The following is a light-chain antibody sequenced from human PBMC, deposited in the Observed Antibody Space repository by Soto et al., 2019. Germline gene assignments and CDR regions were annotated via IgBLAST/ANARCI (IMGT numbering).Light chain of an antibody. CDR3: HQYGGSPWYT. CDR1: QIISSSY. V-gene: IGKV3-20*01. J-gene: IGKJ2*01. CDR2: GAS. Sequence: EIVLTQSPGTLSLAVGERATLSCRASQIISSSYLAWYQQRPGQAPKLLIYGASRRATGVPDRFSGSESGTDFPLTLSRVEPEDFAVYYCHQYGGSPWYTFGQGTRLEV.